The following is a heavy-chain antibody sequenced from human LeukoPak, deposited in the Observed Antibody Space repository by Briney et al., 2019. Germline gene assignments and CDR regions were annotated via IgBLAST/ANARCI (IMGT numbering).Heavy chain of an antibody. CDR3: ARALVTIFGVVPRTLDCQDY. CDR2: ISSSSSTI. J-gene: IGHJ4*02. CDR1: GFTFSSYS. Sequence: GGSLRLSCAASGFTFSSYSMNWVRQAPGKGLEWVSYISSSSSTIYYADSVKGRFTISRDNSKNTLYLQMNSLRAEDTAVYYCARALVTIFGVVPRTLDCQDYWGQGTLVTVSS. V-gene: IGHV3-48*01. D-gene: IGHD3-3*01.